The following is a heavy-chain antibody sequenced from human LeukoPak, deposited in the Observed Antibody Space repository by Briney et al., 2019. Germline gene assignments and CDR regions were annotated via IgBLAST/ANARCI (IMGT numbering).Heavy chain of an antibody. CDR2: INPNSGGT. J-gene: IGHJ5*02. CDR1: GYTFTGYY. CDR3: ARVIPTMVRGVTPNWFDP. Sequence: GASVKVSCKASGYTFTGYYTHWVRQAPEQGLEWMGWINPNSGGTNYAQKFQGRVTMTRDTSISTAYMELSRLRSDDTAVYYCARVIPTMVRGVTPNWFDPWGQGTLVTVSS. V-gene: IGHV1-2*02. D-gene: IGHD3-10*01.